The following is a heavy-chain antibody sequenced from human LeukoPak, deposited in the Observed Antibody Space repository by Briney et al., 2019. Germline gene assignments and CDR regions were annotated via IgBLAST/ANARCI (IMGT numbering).Heavy chain of an antibody. J-gene: IGHJ4*02. CDR2: IRNDGSII. CDR3: AKDTPLCYFDY. D-gene: IGHD3-16*01. V-gene: IGHV3-30*02. CDR1: GFTFSSYG. Sequence: GGSLRLSCAASGFTFSSYGMHWIRQAPGKGLEWVAFIRNDGSIIYNADSVKGRFTISRDNSKNTLYLQMNSLRTDDTAVYYCAKDTPLCYFDYWGQGTLVTVSS.